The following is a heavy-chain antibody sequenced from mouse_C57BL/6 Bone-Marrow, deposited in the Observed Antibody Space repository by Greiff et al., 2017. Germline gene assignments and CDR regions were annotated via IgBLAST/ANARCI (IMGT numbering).Heavy chain of an antibody. J-gene: IGHJ1*03. CDR2: IYPSDSET. CDR3: ARRYWNWYFDV. V-gene: IGHV1-61*01. D-gene: IGHD2-14*01. Sequence: VQLQQPGAELVRPGSSVKLSCKASGYTFTSYWMDWVKQRPGQGLEWIGNIYPSDSETHYNQKFKDKATLTVDKSSSTAYMQLSSLTSEDSAVYYCARRYWNWYFDVWGTGTTVTVSS. CDR1: GYTFTSYW.